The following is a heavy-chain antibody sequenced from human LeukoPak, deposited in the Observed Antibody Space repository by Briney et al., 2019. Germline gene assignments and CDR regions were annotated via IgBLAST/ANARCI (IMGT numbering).Heavy chain of an antibody. CDR2: ISIYNGNT. D-gene: IGHD3-3*01. CDR3: ARITYDFWSGYYMPDDP. Sequence: ASVTVSCKASGYTFTNYGISWVRQAPGHGLEWTGWISIYNGNTDYAQKLRGRVTMTTDTSTSTAYMELRSLRSDDTAVYHCARITYDFWSGYYMPDDPWGQGTLVTVSS. CDR1: GYTFTNYG. V-gene: IGHV1-18*01. J-gene: IGHJ5*02.